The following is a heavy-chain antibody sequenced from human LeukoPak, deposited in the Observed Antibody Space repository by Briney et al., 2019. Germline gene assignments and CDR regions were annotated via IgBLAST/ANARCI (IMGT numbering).Heavy chain of an antibody. CDR1: GASITSSNHF. J-gene: IGHJ4*02. V-gene: IGHV4-39*07. CDR3: ARETSRIIYY. CDR2: IYYSGSP. Sequence: SETLSLTCTVSGASITSSNHFWGWIRQPPGKGLEWIGTIYYSGSPHSNPSLKSRVTISIDASKNQFSLTMTSVTAADTAVYSCARETSRIIYYWGQGALVTVSS.